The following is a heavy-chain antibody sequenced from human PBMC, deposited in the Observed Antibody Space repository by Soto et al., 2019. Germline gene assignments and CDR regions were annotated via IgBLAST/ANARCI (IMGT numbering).Heavy chain of an antibody. V-gene: IGHV5-51*01. J-gene: IGHJ3*02. D-gene: IGHD2-15*01. CDR3: ARAMVVAATSNAFDI. CDR1: GYSFTTYW. CDR2: IYPDDSDT. Sequence: GESLKISCKGSGYSFTTYWIGWVRQMPGKGLEWMGIIYPDDSDTRYSPSFQGQVTISVDKSISTAYLQWSSLKASDTAIYYCARAMVVAATSNAFDIWGPGTMVTVPS.